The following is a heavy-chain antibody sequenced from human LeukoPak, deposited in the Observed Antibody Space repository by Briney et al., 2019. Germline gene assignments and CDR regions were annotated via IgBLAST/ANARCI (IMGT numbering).Heavy chain of an antibody. CDR3: VKSLWFGEFPLDY. CDR1: GFTFSSYA. V-gene: IGHV3-64D*06. CDR2: TSSNGGST. D-gene: IGHD3-10*01. J-gene: IGHJ4*02. Sequence: SGGSLRLSCSASGFTFSSYAMHWVRQAPGKGLEYVSATSSNGGSTYYADSVKGRFTISRDNSKNTLYLQMSSLRAEDTAVYYCVKSLWFGEFPLDYWGQGTLVTVSS.